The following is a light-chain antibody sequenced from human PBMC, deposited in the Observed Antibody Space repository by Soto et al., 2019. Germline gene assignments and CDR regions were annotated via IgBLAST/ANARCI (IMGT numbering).Light chain of an antibody. V-gene: IGLV1-44*01. CDR1: SSNIGSNI. CDR2: SNS. Sequence: QPVLTQPPSASGTSGQRVTMSCSGSSSNIGSNIVNWYQQVPGMAPKLLIYSNSQRPAGVPDRFSGSKSGTSASLAIRGLQSDDEADYYCAAWDDSLNAYVFGTGTKVTVL. J-gene: IGLJ1*01. CDR3: AAWDDSLNAYV.